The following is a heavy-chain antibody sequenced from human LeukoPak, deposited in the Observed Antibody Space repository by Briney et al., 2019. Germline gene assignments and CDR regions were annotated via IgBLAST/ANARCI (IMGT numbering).Heavy chain of an antibody. CDR1: GFTFSSYS. Sequence: GGSLRLSCAASGFTFSSYSMNWVRQAPGKGLEWVSSISSSSSYIYYADSVKGRFTISRDNAKNSLYLQTNSLRAEDTAVYYCARDRLAMYYFDYWGQGTLVTVSS. V-gene: IGHV3-21*01. CDR2: ISSSSSYI. D-gene: IGHD2-2*01. CDR3: ARDRLAMYYFDY. J-gene: IGHJ4*02.